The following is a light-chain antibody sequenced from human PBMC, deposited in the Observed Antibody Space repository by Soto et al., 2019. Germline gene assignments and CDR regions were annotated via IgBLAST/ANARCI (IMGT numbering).Light chain of an antibody. V-gene: IGLV2-8*01. CDR3: SSYAGNNNVV. Sequence: QSALTQPPSASGSPGQSVTISCTGTSSDVGGYNYVSWYQQHPGKAPKLMIYEVSKRPSGVPDRFSASKSGNTASLTVSELQAEDEADYYCSSYAGNNNVVFGGGTKLTVL. CDR1: SSDVGGYNY. CDR2: EVS. J-gene: IGLJ3*02.